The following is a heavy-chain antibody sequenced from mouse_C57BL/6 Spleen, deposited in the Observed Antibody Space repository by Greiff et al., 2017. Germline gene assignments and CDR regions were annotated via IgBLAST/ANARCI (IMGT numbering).Heavy chain of an antibody. CDR3: ARTEPLGPFDY. CDR1: GYTFTSYW. CDR2: IDPSDSET. D-gene: IGHD4-1*01. J-gene: IGHJ2*01. V-gene: IGHV1-52*01. Sequence: VQLQQPGAELVRPGSSVKLSCKASGYTFTSYWMHWVKQRPIQGLEWIGNIDPSDSETHYNQKFKDKATLTVDKSSSTAYMQLSSLTSEDSAVYYCARTEPLGPFDYWGQGTTLTVSS.